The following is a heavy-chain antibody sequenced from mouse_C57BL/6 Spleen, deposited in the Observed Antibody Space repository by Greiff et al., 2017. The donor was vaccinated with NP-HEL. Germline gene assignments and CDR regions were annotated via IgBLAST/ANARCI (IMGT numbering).Heavy chain of an antibody. V-gene: IGHV1-80*01. J-gene: IGHJ3*01. CDR3: AREDGYERVFAY. Sequence: QVQLQQSGAELVKPGASVKISCKASGYAFSSYWMNWVKQRPGKGLEWIGQIYPGDGDTNYNGKFKGKATLTADKSSGTAYMQLSSLTSEDSAVYFCAREDGYERVFAYWGQGTLVTVSA. D-gene: IGHD2-2*01. CDR1: GYAFSSYW. CDR2: IYPGDGDT.